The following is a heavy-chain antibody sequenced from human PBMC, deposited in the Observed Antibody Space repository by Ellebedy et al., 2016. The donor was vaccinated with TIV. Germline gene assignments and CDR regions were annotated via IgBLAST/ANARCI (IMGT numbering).Heavy chain of an antibody. CDR1: GYTFTSYG. D-gene: IGHD3-10*01. CDR2: ISSYNGNT. Sequence: ASVKVSXXASGYTFTSYGIGWVRQAPGQGLEWMGWISSYNGNTNYAQKLQGRVTMTTDTSTSTAYMELRSLRSDDTAVYYCARVFSRFGYFDYWGQGTLVTVSS. V-gene: IGHV1-18*01. CDR3: ARVFSRFGYFDY. J-gene: IGHJ4*02.